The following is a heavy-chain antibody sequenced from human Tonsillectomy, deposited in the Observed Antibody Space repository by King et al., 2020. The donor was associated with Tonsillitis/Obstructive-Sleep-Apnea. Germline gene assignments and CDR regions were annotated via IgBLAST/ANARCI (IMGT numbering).Heavy chain of an antibody. Sequence: QLVQSGGDLIQPGGSLRLSCVASGFTFSSYSMNWVRQAPGKGLEWISYINSVSYNIHYADSVKGQFTISRDNAKKSLYLQMSSLRAEDTAVYYCAGDKDWAFDYWGQGTPVTVSS. CDR2: INSVSYNI. D-gene: IGHD3/OR15-3a*01. V-gene: IGHV3-48*01. CDR1: GFTFSSYS. J-gene: IGHJ4*02. CDR3: AGDKDWAFDY.